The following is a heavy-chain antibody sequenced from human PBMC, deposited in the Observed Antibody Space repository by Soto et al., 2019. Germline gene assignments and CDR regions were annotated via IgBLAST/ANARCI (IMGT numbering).Heavy chain of an antibody. CDR2: IRRNAYGGTT. V-gene: IGHV3-49*04. CDR3: TRASSLDFDF. J-gene: IGHJ4*02. Sequence: GGSLRLSCTTSGFTFGDYALSWVRRAPGKGLEWVGFIRRNAYGGTTDYAASVKGRFTISRDDSKSIAYLQMNSLRTEDTALYYCTRASSLDFDFWGQGTLVTVSS. D-gene: IGHD3-16*01. CDR1: GFTFGDYA.